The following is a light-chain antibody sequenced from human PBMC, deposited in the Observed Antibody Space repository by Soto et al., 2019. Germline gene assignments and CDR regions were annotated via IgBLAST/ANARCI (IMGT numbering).Light chain of an antibody. CDR2: WAS. Sequence: DIVMTQSPDSLAVSLGERATINCKSSQSVLYSSDNKNYLAWYQQKPGQPPKLLINWASTRESGVPDRFSASESGTDFTLTITSLQAEDVAVYYCQQFYSSPYTFGQGTKLEIK. CDR1: QSVLYSSDNKNY. J-gene: IGKJ2*01. CDR3: QQFYSSPYT. V-gene: IGKV4-1*01.